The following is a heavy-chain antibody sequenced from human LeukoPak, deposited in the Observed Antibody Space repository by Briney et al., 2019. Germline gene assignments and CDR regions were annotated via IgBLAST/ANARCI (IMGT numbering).Heavy chain of an antibody. CDR3: ARNTMATMRIYYYYYYMDV. J-gene: IGHJ6*03. CDR1: GFTFSSYS. Sequence: GGSLRLSCAASGFTFSSYSMNWVRQAPGKGLEWVSYISSSSSTIYYADSVKGRFTISRDNAKNSLYLQMNSLRAEDTAVYYCARNTMATMRIYYYYYYMDVWGKGTTVTVSS. D-gene: IGHD5-24*01. V-gene: IGHV3-48*01. CDR2: ISSSSSTI.